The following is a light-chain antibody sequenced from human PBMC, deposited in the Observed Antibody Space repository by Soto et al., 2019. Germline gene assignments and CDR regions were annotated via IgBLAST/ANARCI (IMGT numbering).Light chain of an antibody. CDR3: QQSSRYPLT. J-gene: IGKJ3*01. V-gene: IGKV1-9*01. CDR2: DAS. Sequence: IQLTQSPSSLSASVGDRVTITCRASQDISSYLAWYQQKPGKAPKLLIYDASTLQSGVPSRFSGSGSGTDFTLTISSLQPEDFATYSCQQSSRYPLTFGPGTKVDIK. CDR1: QDISSY.